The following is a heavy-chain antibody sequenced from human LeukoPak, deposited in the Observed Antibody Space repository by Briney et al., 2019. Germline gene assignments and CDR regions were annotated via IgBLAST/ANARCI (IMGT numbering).Heavy chain of an antibody. V-gene: IGHV4-59*01. CDR1: GGSISGYY. CDR3: ARGAVAGKTYSFDI. D-gene: IGHD6-19*01. Sequence: PSETLSLTCTVSGGSISGYYWSWIRQPPGKGLEWIGNIYYSGSTNYNPSLKSRVTISVDTSKNQFSLKLSSVTAADTAVYYCARGAVAGKTYSFDIWGQGTMVTVSS. CDR2: IYYSGST. J-gene: IGHJ3*02.